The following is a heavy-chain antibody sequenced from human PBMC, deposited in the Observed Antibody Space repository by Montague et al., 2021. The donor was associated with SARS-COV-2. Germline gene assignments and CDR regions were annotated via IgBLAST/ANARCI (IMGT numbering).Heavy chain of an antibody. CDR2: IYYSGST. V-gene: IGHV4-39*01. CDR3: ARAFTDWLRYYGMDV. CDR1: GGSISSSSYY. D-gene: IGHD3-9*01. J-gene: IGHJ6*02. Sequence: SETLSLTCTVSGGSISSSSYYWGWIRQPPGKVLEWIGSIYYSGSTYYNPSLKSRVTISVDTSKNQFSLKLSSVTAADTAVYYCARAFTDWLRYYGMDVWGQGTTVTVSS.